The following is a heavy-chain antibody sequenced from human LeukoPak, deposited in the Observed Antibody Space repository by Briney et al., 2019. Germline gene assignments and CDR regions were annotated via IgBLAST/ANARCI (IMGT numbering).Heavy chain of an antibody. D-gene: IGHD3-10*01. CDR1: GYSFTSYW. J-gene: IGHJ4*02. CDR2: ICPGDSDT. V-gene: IGHV5-51*01. Sequence: GESLKISCKGSGYSFTSYWIGWVRQMPGKGLEWMGIICPGDSDTRYSPSFQGQVTISADKSISTAYLQWSSLKASDTAMYYCARGTMVRGVITPGSYWGQGTLVTVSS. CDR3: ARGTMVRGVITPGSY.